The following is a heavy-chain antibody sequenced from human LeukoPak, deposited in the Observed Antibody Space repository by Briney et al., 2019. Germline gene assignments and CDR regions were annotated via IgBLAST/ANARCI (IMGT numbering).Heavy chain of an antibody. J-gene: IGHJ5*02. Sequence: EASVKVSCKASGGTFSSYAISWVRQAPGQGLEWMGGIIPIFGTANYAQKFQGRVTITADESTSTAYMELSSLRSEDTAVYYCASYGSGKGFDPWGQGTLVTVSS. CDR2: IIPIFGTA. CDR1: GGTFSSYA. D-gene: IGHD3-10*01. CDR3: ASYGSGKGFDP. V-gene: IGHV1-69*13.